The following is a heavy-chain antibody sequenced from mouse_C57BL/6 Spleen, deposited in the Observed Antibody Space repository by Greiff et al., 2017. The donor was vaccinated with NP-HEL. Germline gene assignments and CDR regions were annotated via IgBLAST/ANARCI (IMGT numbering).Heavy chain of an antibody. D-gene: IGHD1-1*02. V-gene: IGHV1-9*01. J-gene: IGHJ4*01. CDR3: ARWCHSPMDD. CDR2: ILPGSGST. Sequence: QVQLQQSGAELMKPGASVKLSCTATGYTFTGYWIEWVKQTPGHGLEWIGEILPGSGSTNNNEKFSGKATFTADTSSNTAYMQINSLTTEDSAIYYCARWCHSPMDDWGQGTSVTVSS. CDR1: GYTFTGYW.